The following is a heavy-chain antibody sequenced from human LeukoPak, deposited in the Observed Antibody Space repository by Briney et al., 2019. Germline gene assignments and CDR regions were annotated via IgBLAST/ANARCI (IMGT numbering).Heavy chain of an antibody. CDR1: GGSISSSSYY. CDR3: ARDAEYYYDSSGYN. Sequence: SETLSLTCTVSGGSISSSSYYWGWIRQPPGKGLEWIGSIYYSGSTYYNPSLKSRVTISVDTSKNQFSLKLSSVTAADTAVYYCARDAEYYYDSSGYNWGQGTLVTVSS. CDR2: IYYSGST. D-gene: IGHD3-22*01. J-gene: IGHJ4*02. V-gene: IGHV4-39*07.